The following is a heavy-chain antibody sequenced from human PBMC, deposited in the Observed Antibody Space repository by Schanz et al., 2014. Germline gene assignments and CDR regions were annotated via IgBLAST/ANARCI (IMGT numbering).Heavy chain of an antibody. CDR2: ISDSGDST. J-gene: IGHJ3*01. CDR3: ARGREVVAKSFDV. V-gene: IGHV3-48*01. CDR1: GFTLSSYG. D-gene: IGHD3-22*01. Sequence: VQLVESGGGVVQPGRSLRLSCAASGFTLSSYGMHWVRQAPGKGLEWVSDISDSGDSTHYADSVKGRFTISRDNAKNSLYLQMNSLRAEDTGVYYCARGREVVAKSFDVWGQGTMVTVSS.